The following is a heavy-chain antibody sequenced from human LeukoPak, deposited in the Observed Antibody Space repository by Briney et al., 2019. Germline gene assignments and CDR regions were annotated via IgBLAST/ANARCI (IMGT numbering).Heavy chain of an antibody. CDR2: INGSGGST. Sequence: GGSLRLSCAASGFTFSSYAMSWVRQAPGKGLEWVSAINGSGGSTYYADSVKGRFTISRDNSKNTLYLQMNSLRAEDTAVYYCAKDPINYGDYYYGMDVWGQGTTVTVSS. V-gene: IGHV3-23*01. CDR1: GFTFSSYA. J-gene: IGHJ6*02. CDR3: AKDPINYGDYYYGMDV. D-gene: IGHD4-17*01.